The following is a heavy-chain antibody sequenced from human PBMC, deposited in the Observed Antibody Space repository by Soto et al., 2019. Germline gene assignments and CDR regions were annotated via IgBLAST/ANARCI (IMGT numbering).Heavy chain of an antibody. CDR3: ANWHEREHGYDG. CDR2: LYDVDGS. D-gene: IGHD3-16*01. J-gene: IGHJ6*04. V-gene: IGHV3-53*01. Sequence: GGSLRLSCAASGLTVSGKKYVAWVRQAPGKGLEWVSALYDVDGSFYADSVKGRFTTSSDSSKTTVYLQMNGLRPDDTAVYYCANWHEREHGYDGWGAGTTVTVSS. CDR1: GLTVSGKKY.